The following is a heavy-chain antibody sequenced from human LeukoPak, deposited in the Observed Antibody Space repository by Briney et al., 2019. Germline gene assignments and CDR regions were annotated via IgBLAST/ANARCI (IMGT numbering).Heavy chain of an antibody. D-gene: IGHD3-3*01. CDR1: GFTFDDFY. CDR3: AKDSSSKWPELYHWFDP. CDR2: ISGSGNNI. J-gene: IGHJ5*02. V-gene: IGHV3-11*01. Sequence: GGSLRLSCVASGFTFDDFYMSWVRQAPGQRPEWLSYISGSGNNIYYAESVKGRFTISRDNARKSIYLQMNRLRAEDTAFYYCAKDSSSKWPELYHWFDPWGQGTLVTVSS.